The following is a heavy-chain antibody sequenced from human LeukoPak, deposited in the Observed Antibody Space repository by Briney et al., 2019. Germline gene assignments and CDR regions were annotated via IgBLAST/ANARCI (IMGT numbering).Heavy chain of an antibody. CDR2: INHSGST. J-gene: IGHJ4*02. D-gene: IGHD3-22*01. CDR3: ARRGHYYDSSGYYLKIFDY. CDR1: GGSLSGYY. Sequence: PSETLSLTCAVYGGSLSGYYWSWIRQPPGKGLEWIGEINHSGSTNYNPSLKSRVTISVDTSKNQFSLKLSSVTAADTAVYYCARRGHYYDSSGYYLKIFDYWGQGTLVTVSS. V-gene: IGHV4-34*01.